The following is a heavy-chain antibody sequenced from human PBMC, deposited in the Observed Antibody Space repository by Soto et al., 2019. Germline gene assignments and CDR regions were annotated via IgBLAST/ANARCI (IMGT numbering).Heavy chain of an antibody. Sequence: QVQLQQWGAGLLKPSETLSLTCAVYGGSLSGYYWSWIRQPPGKGLEWIGEINHSGSTNYTPSLKSRVTISVDTSKNQFSLKLSSVTAADTAVYYCARGVYCSSTSCYWGMDVWGQGTTVTVS. CDR3: ARGVYCSSTSCYWGMDV. J-gene: IGHJ6*02. V-gene: IGHV4-34*01. CDR2: INHSGST. CDR1: GGSLSGYY. D-gene: IGHD2-2*01.